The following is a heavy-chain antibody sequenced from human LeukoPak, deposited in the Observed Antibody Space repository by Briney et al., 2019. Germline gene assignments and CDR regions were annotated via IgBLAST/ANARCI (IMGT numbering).Heavy chain of an antibody. Sequence: GASVKVSCKASGGTFSSYAISWVRQAPGQGLEWMGGIIPIFGTANYAQKFQGRVTITTDESTSTAYMELSSLRSEDTAVYYCARDEGYSNLYYYYYMDVWGKGTTVTVSS. J-gene: IGHJ6*03. CDR2: IIPIFGTA. D-gene: IGHD4-11*01. V-gene: IGHV1-69*05. CDR3: ARDEGYSNLYYYYYMDV. CDR1: GGTFSSYA.